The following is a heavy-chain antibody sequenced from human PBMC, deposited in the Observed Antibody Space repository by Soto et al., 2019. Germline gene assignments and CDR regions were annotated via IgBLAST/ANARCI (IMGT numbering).Heavy chain of an antibody. Sequence: GGSLRLSCAASGFTVSSNYMSWVRQAPGKGLEWVSVIYSGGSTYYADSVKGRFTISRDNSKNTLYLQMNSLRAEDTAVYYCARELYYDSSGSSYYGMDVWGQGTTVTVSS. CDR1: GFTVSSNY. J-gene: IGHJ6*02. CDR2: IYSGGST. D-gene: IGHD3-22*01. CDR3: ARELYYDSSGSSYYGMDV. V-gene: IGHV3-66*01.